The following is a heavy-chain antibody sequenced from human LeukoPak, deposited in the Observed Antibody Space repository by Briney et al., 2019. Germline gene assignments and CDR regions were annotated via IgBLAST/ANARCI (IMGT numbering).Heavy chain of an antibody. Sequence: SSVKVSCKASGGTFSSYAISWVRQAPGQGLEWMRRIIPILGIANYAQKFQGRVTITADKSTSTAYMELSSLRSEDTAVYYCARIVSVATSSPIDYWGQGTLVTVSS. CDR2: IIPILGIA. CDR1: GGTFSSYA. CDR3: ARIVSVATSSPIDY. J-gene: IGHJ4*02. V-gene: IGHV1-69*04. D-gene: IGHD5-12*01.